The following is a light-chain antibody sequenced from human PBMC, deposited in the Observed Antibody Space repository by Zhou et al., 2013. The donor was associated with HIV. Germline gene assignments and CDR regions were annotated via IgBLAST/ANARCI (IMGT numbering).Light chain of an antibody. J-gene: IGKJ4*01. CDR1: QSLLHSDGKTS. Sequence: VMTQTPLSLSITPGQPASISCKSSQSLLHSDGKTSLFWFLHKPGQSPQLLIYDISRRFSGVPERFSGSGSGTEFTLKISRVEAEDVGTYYCMQSIQLPLTLGGGTTVAIK. CDR3: MQSIQLPLT. V-gene: IGKV2-29*02. CDR2: DIS.